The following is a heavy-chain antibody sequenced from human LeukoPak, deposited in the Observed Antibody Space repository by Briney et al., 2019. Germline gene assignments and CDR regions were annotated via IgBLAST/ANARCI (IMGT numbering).Heavy chain of an antibody. J-gene: IGHJ4*02. CDR2: ISYDGNNK. D-gene: IGHD3-22*01. V-gene: IGHV3-30-3*01. CDR1: GFNFGSYS. Sequence: GGSLRLSCAASGFNFGSYSMHWVRQAPGKGLEWVAVISYDGNNKYYADSVKGRFTISRDNSKNTLYLQMNSLRAEDTAVYYCERDYYDSSGYYGYWGQGTLVTVSS. CDR3: ERDYYDSSGYYGY.